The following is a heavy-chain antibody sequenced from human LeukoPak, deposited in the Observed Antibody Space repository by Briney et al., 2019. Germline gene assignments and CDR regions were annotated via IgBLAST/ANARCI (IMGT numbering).Heavy chain of an antibody. CDR1: GGSFSSYY. CDR3: ARYYYDSSVYYYYLDY. CDR2: ISYSAIT. D-gene: IGHD3-22*01. J-gene: IGHJ4*02. V-gene: IGHV4-59*01. Sequence: SEPLSLTCTVSGGSFSSYYWGWIRQPPGKGLEWIGYISYSAITSYNPSLKSRVTMSVDTSKNQFSLKLTSVIAADTAVYCCARYYYDSSVYYYYLDYWGQGTLVTVSS.